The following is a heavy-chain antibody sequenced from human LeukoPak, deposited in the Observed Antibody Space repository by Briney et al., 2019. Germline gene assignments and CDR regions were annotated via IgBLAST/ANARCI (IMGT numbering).Heavy chain of an antibody. Sequence: SVKVACKASGGTFSSYAISWVRQAPGQGLEWMGRIIPILGIANYAQKFQGRVTITADKSTSTAYMELSSLRSEDTAVYYCARGIGVLLWFGEFPALDYWGQGTLVTVSS. J-gene: IGHJ4*02. CDR3: ARGIGVLLWFGEFPALDY. D-gene: IGHD3-10*01. CDR2: IIPILGIA. V-gene: IGHV1-69*04. CDR1: GGTFSSYA.